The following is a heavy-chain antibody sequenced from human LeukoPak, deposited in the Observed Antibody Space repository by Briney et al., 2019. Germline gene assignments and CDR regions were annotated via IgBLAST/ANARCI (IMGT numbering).Heavy chain of an antibody. Sequence: PGGSLRLSCAASGFTFSSYGMHWVRQAPGKGLEWVAVIWYDGSNKYYADSVKGRFTISRDNSKNTLYLQMNSLRAEDTAVYYCARDLPYYGSGSFTMDVWGQGTTVTVSS. V-gene: IGHV3-33*01. J-gene: IGHJ6*02. CDR1: GFTFSSYG. CDR3: ARDLPYYGSGSFTMDV. CDR2: IWYDGSNK. D-gene: IGHD3-10*01.